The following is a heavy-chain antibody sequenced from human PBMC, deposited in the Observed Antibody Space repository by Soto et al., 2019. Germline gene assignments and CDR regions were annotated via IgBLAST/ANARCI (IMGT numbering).Heavy chain of an antibody. Sequence: LSLTCTVSGGSISSSSYYWGWIRQPPGKGLEWIGSIYYSGSTYYNPSLKSRVTISVDTSKNQFSLKLSSVTAADTAVYYCARHRGTMVRGVIIWFDPWGQGTLVTVPQ. CDR1: GGSISSSSYY. CDR3: ARHRGTMVRGVIIWFDP. D-gene: IGHD3-10*01. J-gene: IGHJ5*02. V-gene: IGHV4-39*01. CDR2: IYYSGST.